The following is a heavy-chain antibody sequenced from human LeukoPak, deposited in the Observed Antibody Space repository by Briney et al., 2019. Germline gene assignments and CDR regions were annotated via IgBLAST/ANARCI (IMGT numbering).Heavy chain of an antibody. CDR3: VRGYSYGWFDP. J-gene: IGHJ5*02. CDR1: DDYA. D-gene: IGHD5-12*01. V-gene: IGHV3-9*02. CDR2: INWNSVSA. Sequence: DDYAMHWVRQAPGKGLEWVAGINWNSVSAVYADSLKGRLTISRDNAKNTLYLQMNSLRADDTAVYYCVRGYSYGWFDPWGQGTLVTVSS.